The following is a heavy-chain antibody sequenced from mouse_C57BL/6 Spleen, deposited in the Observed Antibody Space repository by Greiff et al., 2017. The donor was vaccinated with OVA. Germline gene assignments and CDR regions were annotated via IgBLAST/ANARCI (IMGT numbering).Heavy chain of an antibody. J-gene: IGHJ1*03. CDR2: IHPSDSDT. V-gene: IGHV1-74*01. CDR3: AMEGHMGYDEYFDV. Sequence: QVQLKQPGAELVKPGASVKVSCKASGYTFTSYWMHWVKQRPGQGLEWIGRIHPSDSDTNYNQKFKGKATLTVDKSSSTAYMQLSSLTSEDSAVYYCAMEGHMGYDEYFDVWGTGTTVTVSS. CDR1: GYTFTSYW. D-gene: IGHD2-2*01.